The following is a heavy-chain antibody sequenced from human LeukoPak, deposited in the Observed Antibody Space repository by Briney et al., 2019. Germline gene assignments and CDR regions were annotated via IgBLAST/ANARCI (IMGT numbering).Heavy chain of an antibody. J-gene: IGHJ4*02. Sequence: GGSLRLSCAASGFTFNNYTMSWVRQAPGKGLEWVSAISGSDAGTYYADSVKGRFTISRDNSKNTLYPQMNSLRAEDTAVYYCARVAQERGYDFDYWGQGTLVTVSS. CDR3: ARVAQERGYDFDY. CDR1: GFTFNNYT. CDR2: ISGSDAGT. V-gene: IGHV3-23*01. D-gene: IGHD1-1*01.